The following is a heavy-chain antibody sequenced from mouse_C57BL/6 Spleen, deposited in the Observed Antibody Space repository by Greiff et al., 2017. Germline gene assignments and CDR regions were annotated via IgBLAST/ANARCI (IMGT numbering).Heavy chain of an antibody. CDR2: IYPGDGDT. V-gene: IGHV1-82*01. Sequence: QVQLQQSGPELVKPGASVKISCKASGYAFSSSWMNWVKQRPGKGLEWIGRIYPGDGDTNYNGKFKGKATLTADKSSSTAYMQLSSLTSEDSAVYFCARGGKLAWFAYWGQGTLVTVSA. CDR3: ARGGKLAWFAY. J-gene: IGHJ3*01. D-gene: IGHD4-1*01. CDR1: GYAFSSSW.